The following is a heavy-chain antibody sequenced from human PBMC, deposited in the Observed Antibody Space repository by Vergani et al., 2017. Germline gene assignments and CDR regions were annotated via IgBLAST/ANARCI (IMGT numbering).Heavy chain of an antibody. CDR2: IYYSGST. J-gene: IGHJ5*02. V-gene: IGHV4-59*01. CDR1: GGSISSYY. CDR3: AREGEGFDP. D-gene: IGHD1-26*01. Sequence: QVQLQESGPGLVKPSETLSLTCPVSGGSISSYYWSWIRQPPGKGLEWIGYIYYSGSTNYNPSLKSRVTISVDTSNNQFSLKLSSVTAADTAVYYCAREGEGFDPWGQGTLVTVSS.